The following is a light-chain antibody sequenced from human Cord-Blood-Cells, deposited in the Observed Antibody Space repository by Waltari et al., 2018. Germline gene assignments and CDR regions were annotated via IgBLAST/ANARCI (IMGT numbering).Light chain of an antibody. CDR1: SGIHVGTYR. CDR3: MIWHSSAVV. J-gene: IGLJ2*01. CDR2: YKSDSDK. V-gene: IGLV5-45*01. Sequence: QAVLTQPASLSASPGASASLTCTLRSGIHVGTYRIYWYQQKPGSPPRYLLRYKSDSDKQQGSGVPSRFSGSKDASANAGILLISGLQSEDEADYYCMIWHSSAVVFGGGTKLTVL.